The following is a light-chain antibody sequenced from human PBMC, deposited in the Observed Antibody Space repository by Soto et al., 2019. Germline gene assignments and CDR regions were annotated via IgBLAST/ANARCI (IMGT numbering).Light chain of an antibody. Sequence: QSALTQPASVSGSPGQSITIYCTGTSSDVGGYKYVSWYQQHPGKAPKLMIYDVSNRPSGVSSRFSGSRSGNTASLTISGLQAEDEADYYCSSYTSSSTDVFGTGTKLTVL. V-gene: IGLV2-14*01. CDR3: SSYTSSSTDV. CDR1: SSDVGGYKY. J-gene: IGLJ1*01. CDR2: DVS.